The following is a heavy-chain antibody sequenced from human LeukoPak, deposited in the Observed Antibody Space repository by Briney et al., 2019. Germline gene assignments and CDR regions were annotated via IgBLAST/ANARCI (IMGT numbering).Heavy chain of an antibody. D-gene: IGHD2-21*02. V-gene: IGHV3-21*01. J-gene: IGHJ5*02. CDR3: ARGPSEYCGGDCYSWFDP. CDR2: ISSSSSYI. Sequence: GGSLRLSCAASGFTFSSYSMNWVRQASGKGLEWVSSISSSSSYIYYADSVKGRFTISRDNAKNSLYLQMNSLRAEDTAVYYCARGPSEYCGGDCYSWFDPWGQGTLVTVSS. CDR1: GFTFSSYS.